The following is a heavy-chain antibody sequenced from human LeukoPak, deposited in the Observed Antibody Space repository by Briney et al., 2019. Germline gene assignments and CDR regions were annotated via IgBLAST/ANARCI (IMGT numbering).Heavy chain of an antibody. CDR2: INPSGGST. V-gene: IGHV1-46*01. CDR1: GYTFTSYY. Sequence: GASVKVSCKASGYTFTSYYMHWVRQAPGQGLEWMGIINPSGGSTSYAQKFQGRVTMTRDMSTSTVYMELSSLRSEDTAVYYCARGACGGSCYPEIGGGYNFDNWGQGTLVTVSS. J-gene: IGHJ4*02. D-gene: IGHD2-15*01. CDR3: ARGACGGSCYPEIGGGYNFDN.